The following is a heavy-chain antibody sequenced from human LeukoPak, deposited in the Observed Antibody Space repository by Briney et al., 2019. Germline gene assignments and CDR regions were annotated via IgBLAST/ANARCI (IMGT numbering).Heavy chain of an antibody. CDR3: AKVPSFIAVAETFDY. D-gene: IGHD6-19*01. V-gene: IGHV3-30*18. Sequence: GGSLRLSCAASGFTFSSYGMYWVRQAPGKGLEWVALISYDGSNKYYADSVKGRFTISRDNSKNTLYLQMNSLRAEDTAVYYCAKVPSFIAVAETFDYWGQGTLVTVSS. CDR2: ISYDGSNK. J-gene: IGHJ4*02. CDR1: GFTFSSYG.